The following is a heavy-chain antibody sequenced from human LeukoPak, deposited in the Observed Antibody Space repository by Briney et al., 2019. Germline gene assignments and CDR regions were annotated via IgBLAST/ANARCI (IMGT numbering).Heavy chain of an antibody. CDR2: ISGSSTFT. Sequence: SGGSLRLSCAASGXTFSDYYVNWIRQAPGKGLEWVSYISGSSTFTNYADSVKGRFTISRDNAKNSLYLQMNSLRAEDTAVYYCVRDQKPGWYPDYWGQGILVTVSS. CDR1: GXTFSDYY. J-gene: IGHJ4*02. CDR3: VRDQKPGWYPDY. D-gene: IGHD6-19*01. V-gene: IGHV3-11*06.